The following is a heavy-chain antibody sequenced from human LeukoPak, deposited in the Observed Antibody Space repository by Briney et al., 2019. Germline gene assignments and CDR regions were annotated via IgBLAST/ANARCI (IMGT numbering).Heavy chain of an antibody. J-gene: IGHJ4*02. CDR1: GFTFSSYW. CDR2: INSDGSST. V-gene: IGHV3-74*01. Sequence: GGSLRLSCAASGFTFSSYWMHWVRQAPGKGLVWVSRINSDGSSTSYADSVKGRFTISRDNAKNTLYLQMNSLRAEDTAVYYCARVSGGYCSSTSCYAGLIDYWGQGTLVTVSS. CDR3: ARVSGGYCSSTSCYAGLIDY. D-gene: IGHD2-2*01.